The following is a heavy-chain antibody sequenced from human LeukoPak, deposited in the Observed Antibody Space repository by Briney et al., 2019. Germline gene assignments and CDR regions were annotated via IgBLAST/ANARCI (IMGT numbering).Heavy chain of an antibody. CDR2: IYGDGYT. J-gene: IGHJ4*02. V-gene: IGHV3-74*01. Sequence: GGSLRVSCAASGFIFTGDWIHCVRQAPGKGPVWVSRIYGDGYTNYADSVKGRFTISRDSGNNTVYLQMSSLRAEDTAVYYCATSVITRFDNRGQGTLVTVSS. CDR1: GFIFTGDW. CDR3: ATSVITRFDN. D-gene: IGHD3-16*01.